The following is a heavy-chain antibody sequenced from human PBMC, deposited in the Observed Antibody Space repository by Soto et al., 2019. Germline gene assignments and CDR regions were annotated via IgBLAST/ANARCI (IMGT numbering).Heavy chain of an antibody. CDR3: ARGTGYSRGGWYFDL. CDR1: GGSISSGGYY. CDR2: IYYSGST. Sequence: QVQLQESGPRLVKPSQTLSLTCTVSGGSISSGGYYWSWIRQHPGKGLEWIGYIYYSGSTYYNPSLKSRVTISVDTSKNQFSLKLSSVTAADTAVYYCARGTGYSRGGWYFDLWGRGTLVTVSS. D-gene: IGHD5-18*01. V-gene: IGHV4-31*03. J-gene: IGHJ2*01.